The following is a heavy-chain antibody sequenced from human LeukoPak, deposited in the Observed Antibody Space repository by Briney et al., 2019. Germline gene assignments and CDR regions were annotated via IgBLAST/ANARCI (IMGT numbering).Heavy chain of an antibody. D-gene: IGHD3-22*01. J-gene: IGHJ5*02. CDR3: ARDPHSHYYDSSGYGDWFDP. V-gene: IGHV1-18*01. Sequence: ASVKVSCKASGYTFTSYGISWVGQAPGQGLEWMGWISAYNGNTNYAQKLQGRVTMTTDTSTSTAYMELRSLRSDDTAVYYCARDPHSHYYDSSGYGDWFDPWGQGTLVTVSS. CDR2: ISAYNGNT. CDR1: GYTFTSYG.